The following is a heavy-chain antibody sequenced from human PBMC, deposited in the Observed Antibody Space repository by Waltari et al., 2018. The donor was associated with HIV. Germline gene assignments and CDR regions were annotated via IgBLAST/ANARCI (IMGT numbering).Heavy chain of an antibody. Sequence: EVRLEQSGAEVKKPGEALKISCKASGYTFPNYWIAWVRQTPGKGLEWMGIIYPDDADTRQSPSFEGHASISADKSTTTAYLQWTSLRASDSGVYYCARHSIGRSWFDPWGQGTLVTVSS. CDR2: IYPDDADT. V-gene: IGHV5-51*01. J-gene: IGHJ5*02. CDR3: ARHSIGRSWFDP. D-gene: IGHD6-6*01. CDR1: GYTFPNYW.